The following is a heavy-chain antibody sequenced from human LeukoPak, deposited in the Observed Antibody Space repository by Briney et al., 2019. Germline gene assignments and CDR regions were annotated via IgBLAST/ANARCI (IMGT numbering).Heavy chain of an antibody. V-gene: IGHV1-18*01. CDR1: GYTFTSFG. CDR3: ARDPTSRNENVRAWFDP. J-gene: IGHJ5*02. CDR2: ISTYNGNT. D-gene: IGHD2/OR15-2a*01. Sequence: ASLTVSCKASGYTFTSFGFSWLRQAPGQGLEWMGWISTYNGNTYYAQKFQGRIALTTDSSTGTAYLELRRLTSDDTAVYYCARDPTSRNENVRAWFDPWGQGTLVTVSS.